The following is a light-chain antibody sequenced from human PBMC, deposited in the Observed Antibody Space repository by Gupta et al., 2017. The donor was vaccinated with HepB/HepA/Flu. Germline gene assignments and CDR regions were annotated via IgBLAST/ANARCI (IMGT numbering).Light chain of an antibody. J-gene: IGKJ1*01. CDR2: GAS. CDR3: QQYGSSPRT. CDR1: QRVSSSY. V-gene: IGKV3-20*01. Sequence: EIVFTQSPGTLSLSPGERATLSCRASQRVSSSYLAWYQQKPGQAPRLLIYGASSRATGIPDRFSGSGSGTDFTLTISRLEPEDFAVYYCQQYGSSPRTFGQGTKVEIK.